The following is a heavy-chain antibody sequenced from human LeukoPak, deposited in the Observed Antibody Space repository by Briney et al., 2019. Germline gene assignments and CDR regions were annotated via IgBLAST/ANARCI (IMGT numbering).Heavy chain of an antibody. CDR2: IYYSGNT. V-gene: IGHV4-39*01. Sequence: SETLSLTCTVSGGSISNSDYYGAWIRQPPGKGPEWIGSIYYSGNTYYHPSLRSRVTISVDTSKNQFSLRLSSVTAPDTAVYYCASHRRYTTGSEEFDYWGQGALVTVSS. J-gene: IGHJ4*02. CDR3: ASHRRYTTGSEEFDY. D-gene: IGHD2/OR15-2a*01. CDR1: GGSISNSDYY.